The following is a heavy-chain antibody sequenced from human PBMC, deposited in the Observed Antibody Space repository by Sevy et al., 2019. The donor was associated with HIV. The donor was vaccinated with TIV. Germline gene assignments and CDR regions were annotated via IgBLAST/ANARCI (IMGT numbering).Heavy chain of an antibody. D-gene: IGHD7-27*01. J-gene: IGHJ4*02. CDR1: GFTFSHAW. Sequence: GGSLRLSCAASGFTASGFTFSHAWMGWVRQAPGKGLEWVGLIKSKSDAGTTDYAAPVKGRFTISRYDSKNTLYLQMNSLKTEDTAVYYCTTYPTGDFYYFDYWGQGTLVTVSS. V-gene: IGHV3-15*01. CDR2: IKSKSDAGTT. CDR3: TTYPTGDFYYFDY.